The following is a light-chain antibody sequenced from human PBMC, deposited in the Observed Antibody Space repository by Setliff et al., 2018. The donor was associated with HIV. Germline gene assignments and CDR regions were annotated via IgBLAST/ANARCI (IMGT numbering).Light chain of an antibody. J-gene: IGLJ1*01. V-gene: IGLV2-14*02. CDR3: SSYTSSSTYV. CDR2: EVS. Sequence: QSALTQPASVSGSPGQSISISCTGTSNDVGRYDLVSWYQQHPGKAPKLMIYEVSNRPSGVSNRFSGSKSGNTASLTISGLQAEDAADYYCSSYTSSSTYVFGTGTKVTVL. CDR1: SNDVGRYDL.